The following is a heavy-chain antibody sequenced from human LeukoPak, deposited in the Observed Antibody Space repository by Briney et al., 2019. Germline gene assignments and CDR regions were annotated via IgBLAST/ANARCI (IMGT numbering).Heavy chain of an antibody. CDR1: GFTFSSYA. D-gene: IGHD2-2*02. V-gene: IGHV3-21*01. CDR2: ISSSSSYI. CDR3: ARTGCSSTSCYMDYYYYYMDV. J-gene: IGHJ6*03. Sequence: GGSLRLSCAASGFTFSSYAMSWVRQAPGKGLEWVSSISSSSSYIYYADSVKGRFTISRDNAKNSLYLQMNSLRAEDTAVYYCARTGCSSTSCYMDYYYYYMDVWGKGTTVTVSS.